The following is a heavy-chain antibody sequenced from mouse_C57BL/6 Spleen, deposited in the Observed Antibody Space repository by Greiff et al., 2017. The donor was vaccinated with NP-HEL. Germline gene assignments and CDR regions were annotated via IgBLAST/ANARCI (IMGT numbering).Heavy chain of an antibody. V-gene: IGHV5-6*02. Sequence: EVMLVESGGDLVKPGGSLKLSCAASGFTFSSYGMSWVRQTPDKRLEWVATISSGGSYTYYPDSVKGRFTISRDNAKNTLYLQMSSLKSEDTAMYYCARRDGSLYYFDYWGQGTTLTVSS. J-gene: IGHJ2*01. CDR1: GFTFSSYG. CDR3: ARRDGSLYYFDY. D-gene: IGHD2-3*01. CDR2: ISSGGSYT.